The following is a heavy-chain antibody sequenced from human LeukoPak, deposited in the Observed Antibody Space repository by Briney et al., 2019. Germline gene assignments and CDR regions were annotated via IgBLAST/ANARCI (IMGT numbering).Heavy chain of an antibody. Sequence: GGSLRLSCAASGFTFSSYWMHWVRQAPGKVLVWVSRINTDGSSTSYADSVKGRFTISRDNAKNTLYLQMNSLRAEDTAFYYCARDRPIDCWGQGTLVTVSS. CDR3: ARDRPIDC. CDR1: GFTFSSYW. CDR2: INTDGSST. J-gene: IGHJ4*02. V-gene: IGHV3-74*01.